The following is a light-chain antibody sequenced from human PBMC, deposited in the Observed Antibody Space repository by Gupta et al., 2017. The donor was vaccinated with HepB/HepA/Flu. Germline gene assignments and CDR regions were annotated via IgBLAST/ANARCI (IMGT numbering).Light chain of an antibody. V-gene: IGKV1-6*01. Sequence: AIQMTQSPSSLSASVGDRVTITCRASQGIRNDLGWYQQKPGKAPKLLINAASRLPSGVPSRFSGSGSRTDFTLTISSLQPQDFATYYCRQEDNSPRTFGQGTKVEIK. CDR3: RQEDNSPRT. CDR2: AAS. CDR1: QGIRND. J-gene: IGKJ1*01.